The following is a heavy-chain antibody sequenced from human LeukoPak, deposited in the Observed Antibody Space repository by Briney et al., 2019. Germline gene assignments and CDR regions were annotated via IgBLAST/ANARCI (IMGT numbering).Heavy chain of an antibody. CDR3: VREARGYHYTYFDY. CDR2: VSAGHHA. Sequence: GGSLRLSCTASGFTLGGHDMHWVRQTTGDGLEWVAAVSAGHHAFYAGSVKGRFTVSREDAKNSLYLRMNGLRAGDTAVYYCVREARGYHYTYFDYWGQGSLVTVSS. V-gene: IGHV3-13*01. CDR1: GFTLGGHD. D-gene: IGHD5-18*01. J-gene: IGHJ4*02.